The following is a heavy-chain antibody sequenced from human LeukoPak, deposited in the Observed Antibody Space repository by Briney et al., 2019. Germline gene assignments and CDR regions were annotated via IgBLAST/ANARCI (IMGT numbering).Heavy chain of an antibody. Sequence: PGGSLRLSCAASGFTFSSYAMHWVRQAPGKGLEWVAVISYDGSNKYFADSVKGRFTISRDNSKNTLYLQMNSLRAEDTAVYYCARGGNGYYYFDYWGQGTLVTVSS. CDR2: ISYDGSNK. J-gene: IGHJ4*02. V-gene: IGHV3-30-3*01. CDR3: ARGGNGYYYFDY. D-gene: IGHD3-3*01. CDR1: GFTFSSYA.